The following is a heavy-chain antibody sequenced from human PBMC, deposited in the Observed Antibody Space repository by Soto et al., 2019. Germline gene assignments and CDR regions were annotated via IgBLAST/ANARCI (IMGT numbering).Heavy chain of an antibody. CDR2: IRSKAYGGTT. D-gene: IGHD2-2*01. CDR1: GFTFGDYA. J-gene: IGHJ3*02. Sequence: PGGSLRLSCTASGFTFGDYAMSWFRQAPGKGLEWVGFIRSKAYGGTTEYAASVKGRFTISRDGSKSIAYLQMNSLKTEDTAVYYCTRDKSPDDIVVVPAAISPLLQISGQGTMVTVSS. V-gene: IGHV3-49*01. CDR3: TRDKSPDDIVVVPAAISPLLQI.